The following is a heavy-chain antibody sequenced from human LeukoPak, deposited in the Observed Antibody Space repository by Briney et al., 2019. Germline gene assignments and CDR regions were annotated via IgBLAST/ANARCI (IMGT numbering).Heavy chain of an antibody. CDR1: GFTFSSYA. J-gene: IGHJ3*02. CDR2: ISSNGGST. CDR3: AYGSGADAFDI. D-gene: IGHD2-15*01. Sequence: GGSLRLSCAASGFTFSSYAMSWVRQAPGKGLEYVSAISSNGGSTYYANSVKGRFTISRDNSKNTLYLQMGSLRAEDMAVYYCAYGSGADAFDIWGQGTMVTVSS. V-gene: IGHV3-64*01.